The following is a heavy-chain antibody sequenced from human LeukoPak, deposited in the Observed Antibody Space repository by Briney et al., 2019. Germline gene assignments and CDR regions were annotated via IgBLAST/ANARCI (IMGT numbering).Heavy chain of an antibody. J-gene: IGHJ2*01. CDR2: ISSSSGTI. D-gene: IGHD1-26*01. Sequence: PGGSLRLSCAASGFTFSSYWMNWVRQTPGKGLEWVSYISSSSGTIYYADSVKGRFTISRDSSRNTLFLHMNTLRAEDTAIYYCAKDRTVGASYWYFDLWGRGTLVTVSS. CDR1: GFTFSSYW. CDR3: AKDRTVGASYWYFDL. V-gene: IGHV3-48*01.